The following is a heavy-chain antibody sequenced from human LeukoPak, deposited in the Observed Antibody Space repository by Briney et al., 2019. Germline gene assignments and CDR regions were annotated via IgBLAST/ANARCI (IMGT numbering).Heavy chain of an antibody. CDR2: IFPIFGTA. CDR3: ARGLDPLGIAAAGTWNYFDY. J-gene: IGHJ4*02. V-gene: IGHV1-69*06. D-gene: IGHD6-13*01. CDR1: GGTFSSYA. Sequence: GASVKVSCKASGGTFSSYAISWVRQAPGQGLEWMGGIFPIFGTANYAQKFQGRVTITADKSTSTAYMELSSLRSEDTAVYYCARGLDPLGIAAAGTWNYFDYWGQGTLVTVSS.